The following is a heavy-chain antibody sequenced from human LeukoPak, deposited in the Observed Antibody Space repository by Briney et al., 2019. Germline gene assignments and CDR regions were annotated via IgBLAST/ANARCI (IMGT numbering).Heavy chain of an antibody. D-gene: IGHD2-15*01. CDR2: ISDSGDGT. CDR1: GFTFRTYA. J-gene: IGHJ4*02. V-gene: IGHV3-23*01. CDR3: AKDSSEEGFYDY. Sequence: PGGSLRLSCAASGFTFRTYAMSWVRQAPGKGLEWVSGISDSGDGTYYAESVKGRFTISRDNSKNTLYLQMNSLRAEDTAVYYCAKDSSEEGFYDYWGQGTLVTVSS.